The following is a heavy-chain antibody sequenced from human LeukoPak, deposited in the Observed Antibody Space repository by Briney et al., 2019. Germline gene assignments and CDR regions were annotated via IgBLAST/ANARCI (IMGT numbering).Heavy chain of an antibody. J-gene: IGHJ6*03. CDR3: ARATSSSWSYYYYYYMDV. CDR1: GYTFTGYY. Sequence: ASVKVSCKASGYTFTGYYMHWARQAPGQGLEWMGRINPNSGGTNYAQKFQGRVTMTRDTSISTAYMELSRLRSDDTAVYYCARATSSSWSYYYYYYMDVWGKGTTVTVSS. CDR2: INPNSGGT. V-gene: IGHV1-2*06. D-gene: IGHD6-13*01.